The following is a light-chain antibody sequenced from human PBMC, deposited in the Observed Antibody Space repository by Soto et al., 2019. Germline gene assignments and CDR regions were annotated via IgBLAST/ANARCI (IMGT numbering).Light chain of an antibody. J-gene: IGKJ1*01. V-gene: IGKV3-15*01. CDR3: QQYHYWWT. Sequence: EIVMTQSPATLSVSPGEKATLSCRASQSVSNNLAWFQQKPGQVPRLLIYGASNRATRVSARFSGSGSGTEFTLTISSLQSEDFAVYYCQQYHYWWTFGQGTKVEIK. CDR1: QSVSNN. CDR2: GAS.